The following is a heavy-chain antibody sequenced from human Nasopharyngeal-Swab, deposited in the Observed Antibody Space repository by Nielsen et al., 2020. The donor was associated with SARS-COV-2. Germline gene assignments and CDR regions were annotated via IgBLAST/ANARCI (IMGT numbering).Heavy chain of an antibody. Sequence: GGSLRLSCAASGFTFSSYGMHWVRQAPGKGLEWVAVIWYDGSNKYYADSVKGRFTISRDNSKNTLYLQMNSLRADDTAVYYCARDLGGGYCTTTNCPGSWGQGTLVTVSS. J-gene: IGHJ1*01. D-gene: IGHD2-2*01. V-gene: IGHV3-33*01. CDR2: IWYDGSNK. CDR1: GFTFSSYG. CDR3: ARDLGGGYCTTTNCPGS.